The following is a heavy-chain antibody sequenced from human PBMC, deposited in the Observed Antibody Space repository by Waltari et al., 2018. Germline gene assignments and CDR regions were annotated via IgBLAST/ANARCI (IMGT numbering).Heavy chain of an antibody. Sequence: QVQLQESGPGLVKPSETLSLTCTGSGGSISSYYWSWIRQPPGKGLEWIGYIYYSGSTNYNPSLKSRVTISVDTSKNQFSLKLSSVTAADTAVYYCARDSSSSEDRTHFDYWGQGTLVTVSS. V-gene: IGHV4-59*01. CDR3: ARDSSSSEDRTHFDY. J-gene: IGHJ4*02. CDR2: IYYSGST. CDR1: GGSISSYY. D-gene: IGHD6-6*01.